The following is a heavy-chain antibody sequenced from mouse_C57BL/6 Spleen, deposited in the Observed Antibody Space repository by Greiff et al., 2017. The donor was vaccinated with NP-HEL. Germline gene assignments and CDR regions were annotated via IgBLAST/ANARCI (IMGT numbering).Heavy chain of an antibody. CDR2: IYPGDGDT. J-gene: IGHJ3*01. CDR3: ARDYGSGKRFAY. CDR1: GYAFSSYW. Sequence: VQLVESGAELVKPGASVKISCKASGYAFSSYWMNWVKQRPGKGLEWIGQIYPGDGDTNYNGKFKGKATLTADKSSSTAYMQLSSLTSEDSAVYFCARDYGSGKRFAYWGQGTLVTVSA. D-gene: IGHD1-1*01. V-gene: IGHV1-80*01.